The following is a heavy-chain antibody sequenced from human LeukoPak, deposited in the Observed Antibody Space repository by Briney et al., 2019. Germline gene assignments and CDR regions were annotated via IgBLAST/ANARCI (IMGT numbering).Heavy chain of an antibody. CDR3: AKDRIVGTTNFFDY. Sequence: GGSLRLSCAASAFTFSSYAMHWVRQAPGKGLEWVAVSSHDGNNKDYADSVKGRFTISRDNSKNTIYLQMNSLRAEDTAVYYCAKDRIVGTTNFFDYWGQGALVTVSS. D-gene: IGHD1-26*01. CDR1: AFTFSSYA. CDR2: SSHDGNNK. J-gene: IGHJ4*02. V-gene: IGHV3-30*18.